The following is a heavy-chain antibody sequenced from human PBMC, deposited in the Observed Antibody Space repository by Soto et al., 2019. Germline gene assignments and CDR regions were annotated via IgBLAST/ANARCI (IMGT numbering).Heavy chain of an antibody. CDR2: IIPIFGTP. CDR1: GDTFSSYA. V-gene: IGHV1-69*06. Sequence: QVQLVQSGAEVKKPGSSVKVSCKASGDTFSSYAFSWVRQAPGQGLEWMGGIIPIFGTPNYAQKFQGRVTITADKSTSTVYMELRRLRSEDTAVYYWARAGYCSGSSCYWFDYWGQGTLVTASS. CDR3: ARAGYCSGSSCYWFDY. D-gene: IGHD2-15*01. J-gene: IGHJ4*02.